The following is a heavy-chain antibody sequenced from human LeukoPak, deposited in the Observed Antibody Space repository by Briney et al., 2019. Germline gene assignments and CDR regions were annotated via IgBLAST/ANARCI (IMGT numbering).Heavy chain of an antibody. D-gene: IGHD3-3*01. CDR1: GFTFSNFA. J-gene: IGHJ4*02. V-gene: IGHV3-23*01. CDR3: AREDRDFWSGYNPEYFDY. CDR2: ISGSGGST. Sequence: GGSLRLSCASSGFTFSNFAMSWVRQAPGKWLEWVSGISGSGGSTYYADSVKGRFTISRDNAKNSLYLQMNSLRAEDTAVYYCAREDRDFWSGYNPEYFDYWGQGTLVTVSS.